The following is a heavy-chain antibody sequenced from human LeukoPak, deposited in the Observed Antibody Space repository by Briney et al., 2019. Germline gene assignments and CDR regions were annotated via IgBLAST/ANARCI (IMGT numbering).Heavy chain of an antibody. CDR1: GYTFNGYY. CDR2: INPNSGGT. CDR3: GRGGHRLVSGPQTS. J-gene: IGHJ5*02. D-gene: IGHD6-19*01. V-gene: IGHV1-2*02. Sequence: ASVKVSCKASGYTFNGYYMHWVRQAPGQGLEWMGWINPNSGGTNYAQKFQGRVTMTRDTSISTAYMELSRLRSDDTAVYYCGRGGHRLVSGPQTSWGQGPLLTVSP.